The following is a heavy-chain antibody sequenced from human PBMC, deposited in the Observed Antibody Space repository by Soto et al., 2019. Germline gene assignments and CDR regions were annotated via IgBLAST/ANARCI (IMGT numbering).Heavy chain of an antibody. J-gene: IGHJ4*02. Sequence: SVKVSCKASGFTFTSSAVQWVRQTRGQRLEWIGWIVVGSGNTNYAQKFQERVTITRDMSTSTAYMELSSLRSEDTAVYYCAADLGRSSGWFDYWGQGTLVTVSS. CDR2: IVVGSGNT. CDR3: AADLGRSSGWFDY. V-gene: IGHV1-58*01. CDR1: GFTFTSSA. D-gene: IGHD6-19*01.